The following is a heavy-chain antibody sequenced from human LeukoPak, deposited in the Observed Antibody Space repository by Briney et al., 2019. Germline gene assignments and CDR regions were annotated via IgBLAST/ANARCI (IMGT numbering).Heavy chain of an antibody. J-gene: IGHJ3*02. V-gene: IGHV5-51*01. Sequence: GESLKISCKASGYGFSSYWIGWVRQMPGKGLEWMGIIYPGDSHTRYSPSFQGQVTISADRSITTAYLQWSSLKASDTAMYYCARHGTPAAAGSAFDIWGQGTMVTVSS. CDR3: ARHGTPAAAGSAFDI. D-gene: IGHD6-13*01. CDR2: IYPGDSHT. CDR1: GYGFSSYW.